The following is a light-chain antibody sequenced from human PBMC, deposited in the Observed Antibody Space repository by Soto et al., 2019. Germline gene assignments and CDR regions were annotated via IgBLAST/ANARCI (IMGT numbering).Light chain of an antibody. Sequence: EIVLTQSPGTLSLSPGERATLSCRASQSVSSSYLAWYQQKPGQAPRLLIYDASSRATGIPDRFSGSGSATDFTLTISRLEPEDFAVYYCQQYGRSTWTFGQGTKVEIK. CDR2: DAS. CDR1: QSVSSSY. V-gene: IGKV3-20*01. CDR3: QQYGRSTWT. J-gene: IGKJ1*01.